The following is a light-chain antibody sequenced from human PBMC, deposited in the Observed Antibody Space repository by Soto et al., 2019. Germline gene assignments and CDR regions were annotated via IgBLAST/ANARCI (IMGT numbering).Light chain of an antibody. CDR2: DAS. V-gene: IGKV1-5*01. CDR3: QQYNSEST. Sequence: DIQMTQSPSSLSASVGDRVTITCRASQSISHYLAWYQQKPGKAPKLLIYDASSWEGGIPSRFSGSGSGTKFTLTISSLQPADFATYYCQQYNSESTFGQGNKLGIK. CDR1: QSISHY. J-gene: IGKJ2*01.